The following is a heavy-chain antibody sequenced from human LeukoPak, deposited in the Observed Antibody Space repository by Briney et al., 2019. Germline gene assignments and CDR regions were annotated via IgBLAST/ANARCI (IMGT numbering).Heavy chain of an antibody. Sequence: SETLSLTCTVSGGSISSGDYYWSWIRQPPGKGLEWIGYIYYSGSTYYNPSLKSRVTISVDTSKNQFSLKLRSVTAADTAVYYCAREFIPSYSGSYYDYFDYWGQGALVTVSS. CDR2: IYYSGST. D-gene: IGHD1-26*01. V-gene: IGHV4-30-4*08. CDR1: GGSISSGDYY. CDR3: AREFIPSYSGSYYDYFDY. J-gene: IGHJ4*02.